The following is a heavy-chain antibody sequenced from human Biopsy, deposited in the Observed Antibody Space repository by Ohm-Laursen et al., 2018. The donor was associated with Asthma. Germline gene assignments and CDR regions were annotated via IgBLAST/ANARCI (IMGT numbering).Heavy chain of an antibody. CDR1: GFTLSSYV. CDR3: ARVPVAAAGPYYYVMDV. CDR2: ISFDPLNK. D-gene: IGHD6-13*01. J-gene: IGHJ6*02. Sequence: SLRLSCSASGFTLSSYVMHWVRQAPGKGLDWVALISFDPLNKQYADWVRGRFTVSRDSSKNTLYLQMNSLRADDTAVYYCARVPVAAAGPYYYVMDVWGQGTTVTVSS. V-gene: IGHV3-30*03.